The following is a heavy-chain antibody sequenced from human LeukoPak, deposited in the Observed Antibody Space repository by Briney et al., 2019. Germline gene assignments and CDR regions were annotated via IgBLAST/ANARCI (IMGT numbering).Heavy chain of an antibody. V-gene: IGHV3-21*01. D-gene: IGHD1-26*01. Sequence: PGGSLRLSCAASGFTFSGYSMNWVRQAPGKGLEWVSSISRSSSYIYYTDSVKGRFTISRDNAKNSLYLQMSSLRVEDTAVYYCARVVPSDGALLGAVDSWGQGTLVTVSS. CDR1: GFTFSGYS. CDR3: ARVVPSDGALLGAVDS. J-gene: IGHJ4*02. CDR2: ISRSSSYI.